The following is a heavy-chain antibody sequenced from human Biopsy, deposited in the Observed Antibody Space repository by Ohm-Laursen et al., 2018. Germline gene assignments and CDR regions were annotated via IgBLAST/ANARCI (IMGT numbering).Heavy chain of an antibody. CDR1: GFPFSTYA. Sequence: SLRLSCSASGFPFSTYAMSWVRQTPGKGLEWVSSINGGGDGTFYADSVKGRFSISRDNSKNTLYLQMKSLRAEDTAVYFCARADPPLFYYGSGSSNWFDPWGQGTLVTVSS. J-gene: IGHJ5*02. D-gene: IGHD3-10*01. V-gene: IGHV3-23*01. CDR2: INGGGDGT. CDR3: ARADPPLFYYGSGSSNWFDP.